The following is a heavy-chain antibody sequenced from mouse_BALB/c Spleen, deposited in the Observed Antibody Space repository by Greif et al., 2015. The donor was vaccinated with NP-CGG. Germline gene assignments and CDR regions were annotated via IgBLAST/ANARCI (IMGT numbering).Heavy chain of an antibody. CDR3: ARAGLLLRSSYYAMDY. CDR1: GYTFTSYW. V-gene: IGHV1S132*01. D-gene: IGHD1-1*01. J-gene: IGHJ4*01. Sequence: QVQLQQSGAELVKPGASVKLSCKTSGYTFTSYWIQWVKQRPGQGLGWIGEIFPGTGTTYYNEKFKGKATLTIDTSSSTASMQTRSLSAEDSAVYFCARAGLLLRSSYYAMDYWGQGTAVAVSS. CDR2: IFPGTGTT.